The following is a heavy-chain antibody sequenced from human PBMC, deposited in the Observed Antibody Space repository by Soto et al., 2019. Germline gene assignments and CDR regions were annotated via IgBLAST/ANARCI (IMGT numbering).Heavy chain of an antibody. V-gene: IGHV3-23*01. Sequence: LRLSCAASVFSFSTYAITWVRQAPGKGLEWVSAISGGGTTYYADSVKGRFTISRDNSKNMVYLQMNSLRAEDTALYYCAKDVGSSLPYFFDHWGQGTLVTVYS. CDR3: AKDVGSSLPYFFDH. D-gene: IGHD3-10*01. CDR2: ISGGGTT. J-gene: IGHJ5*02. CDR1: VFSFSTYA.